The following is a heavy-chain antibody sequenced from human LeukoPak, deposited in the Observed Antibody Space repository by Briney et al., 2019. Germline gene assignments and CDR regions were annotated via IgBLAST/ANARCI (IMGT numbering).Heavy chain of an antibody. D-gene: IGHD6-19*01. CDR1: GFTFSSYA. CDR2: ISYDGSNK. CDR3: ARDGYSSGWYYFDY. J-gene: IGHJ4*02. Sequence: GGSLRLSCAASGFTFSSYAMHWVRQAPGKGLEWVAVISYDGSNKYYADSVKGLFTISRDNSKNTLFLQMHTLRAEDTAVYYCARDGYSSGWYYFDYWGQGTLVTVSS. V-gene: IGHV3-30*04.